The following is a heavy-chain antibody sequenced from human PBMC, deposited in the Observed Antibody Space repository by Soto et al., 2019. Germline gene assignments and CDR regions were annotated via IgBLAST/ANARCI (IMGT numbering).Heavy chain of an antibody. Sequence: EVQLVESGGGLVQPGGSLRLSCAASGFIFSDQYMDWVRQAPGKGREWVGRIRNKANSYTTEYAASVKGRFIMSRDDSNNSLYLQMNSLKTEDTDVYYCASHYNSRSYNGMDVWGQGTTVNVSS. D-gene: IGHD1-20*01. CDR3: ASHYNSRSYNGMDV. J-gene: IGHJ6*02. CDR2: IRNKANSYTT. V-gene: IGHV3-72*01. CDR1: GFIFSDQY.